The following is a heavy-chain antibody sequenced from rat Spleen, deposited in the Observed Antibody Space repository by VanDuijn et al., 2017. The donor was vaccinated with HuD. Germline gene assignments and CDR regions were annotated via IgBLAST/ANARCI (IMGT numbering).Heavy chain of an antibody. Sequence: EVQLQESGPGLVKPSQSLSLTCSVTGYSITSIYRWNWIRKFPGNKLEWMGYINSAGSTHFNPSLKSRISITRDTSKNQFFVQVNSVTAEDTAIYYCARLHYGLDYWGQGVMVTVSS. D-gene: IGHD1-7*01. CDR2: INSAGST. CDR3: ARLHYGLDY. CDR1: GYSITSIYR. J-gene: IGHJ2*01. V-gene: IGHV3-3*01.